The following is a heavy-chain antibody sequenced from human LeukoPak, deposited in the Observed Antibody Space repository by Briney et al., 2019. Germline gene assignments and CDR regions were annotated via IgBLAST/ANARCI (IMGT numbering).Heavy chain of an antibody. CDR3: ATHYCSGGSCYPYYFDY. D-gene: IGHD2-15*01. Sequence: PSETLSLTCTVSGGSISSGGYYWSWIRQPPGKGLEWIGYIYHSGSTYYNPSLKSRVTISVDRSKNQFSLKLSSVTAADTAVYYCATHYCSGGSCYPYYFDYWGQGTLVTVSS. CDR1: GGSISSGGYY. CDR2: IYHSGST. V-gene: IGHV4-30-2*01. J-gene: IGHJ4*02.